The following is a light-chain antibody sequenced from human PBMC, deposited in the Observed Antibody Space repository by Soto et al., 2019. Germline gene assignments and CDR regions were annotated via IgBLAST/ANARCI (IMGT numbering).Light chain of an antibody. J-gene: IGLJ2*01. CDR1: SSDVGGYNY. V-gene: IGLV2-8*01. CDR3: SSYAGSSTL. CDR2: EVS. Sequence: QSALTQPPSASGSPGQSVTISCTGTSSDVGGYNYVSWYQQHPGKAPKLMIYEVSTRPSGVPDRFSGSKSGNTASLTVSGLQAEDEADYYCSSYAGSSTLFGGGTKLTVL.